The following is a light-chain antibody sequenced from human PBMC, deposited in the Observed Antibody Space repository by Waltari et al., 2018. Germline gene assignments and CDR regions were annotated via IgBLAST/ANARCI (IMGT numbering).Light chain of an antibody. CDR2: DVS. CDR3: SSYTSSSTPYV. Sequence: QSALPQPASVSGSPGQSITISCTGTSSDVGGYNYVSWYQQHPGKAPKLMIYDVSNRPSGVSNRFSGSKSGNTVSLTISGLQAEDEADYYCSSYTSSSTPYVFGTGTKVTVL. V-gene: IGLV2-14*03. J-gene: IGLJ1*01. CDR1: SSDVGGYNY.